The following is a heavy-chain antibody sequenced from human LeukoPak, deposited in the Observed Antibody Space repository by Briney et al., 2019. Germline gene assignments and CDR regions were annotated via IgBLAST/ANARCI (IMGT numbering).Heavy chain of an antibody. CDR3: ARGRWTDVARGSYYFDY. CDR1: GGTFSSYA. D-gene: IGHD3-10*01. Sequence: ASVTVSCKASGGTFSSYAISWVRQAPGQGLEWMGGIIPIFGTANYAQKFQGRLTIIRDTSATTAYMELSGLTSEDTATYYCARGRWTDVARGSYYFDYWGQGTLVSVST. J-gene: IGHJ4*02. V-gene: IGHV1-69*05. CDR2: IIPIFGTA.